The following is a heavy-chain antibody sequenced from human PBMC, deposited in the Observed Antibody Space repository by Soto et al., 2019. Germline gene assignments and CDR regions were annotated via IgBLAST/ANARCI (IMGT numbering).Heavy chain of an antibody. CDR2: ISGSGTTM. CDR3: ARDRGHYYYDMDV. J-gene: IGHJ6*02. Sequence: QVQLVESGGGLVNPGGSLRLSCAASGFTFSDHYMTWIRQAPGTGLEWVSYISGSGTTMLYADSVKGRFTVSRDNAKNSLFLQMNSLRAEDTAVYYCARDRGHYYYDMDVWGQGTTVTVSS. CDR1: GFTFSDHY. V-gene: IGHV3-11*01.